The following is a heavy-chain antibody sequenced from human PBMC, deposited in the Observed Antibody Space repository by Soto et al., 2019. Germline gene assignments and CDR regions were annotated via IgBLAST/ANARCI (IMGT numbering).Heavy chain of an antibody. D-gene: IGHD2-2*01. V-gene: IGHV1-18*01. Sequence: QAHLEQSGTEMRMPGASVRLSCKASGYPFGNFGFNWVRQAPGQGLQWLGWISIYNGDTNYAKEVKERITMTTDTNARSAYMELTGLRSDDTAVYYCAREREYCSATRCYDPGLDVWGQGTTVIVSS. CDR3: AREREYCSATRCYDPGLDV. CDR1: GYPFGNFG. CDR2: ISIYNGDT. J-gene: IGHJ6*02.